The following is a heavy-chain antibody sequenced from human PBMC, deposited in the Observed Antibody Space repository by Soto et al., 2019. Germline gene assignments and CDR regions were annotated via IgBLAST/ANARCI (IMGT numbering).Heavy chain of an antibody. CDR3: AKGLKSSGGSPMYYYYYGMDV. CDR1: GFTFSSYA. J-gene: IGHJ6*02. Sequence: GGSLRLSCAASGFTFSSYAMSWVRQAPGKGLEWVSAIGGSGGSTYYADSVKGRFTISRDNSKNTLYLQMNSLRAEDTAVYYCAKGLKSSGGSPMYYYYYGMDVWGQGTTVTVSS. D-gene: IGHD2-15*01. CDR2: IGGSGGST. V-gene: IGHV3-23*01.